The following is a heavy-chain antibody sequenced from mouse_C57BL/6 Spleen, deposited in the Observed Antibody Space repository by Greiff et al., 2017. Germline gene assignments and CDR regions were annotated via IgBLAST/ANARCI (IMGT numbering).Heavy chain of an antibody. Sequence: QVQLQQPGAELVRPGSSVKLSCKASGYTFTSYWMDWVKQRPGQGLEWIGNIYPSDSETHYNQKFKDKATLTVDKSSSTAYMQLSSLTSEDSAVYYCAREGDLLWLRQVFDYWGQGTTLTVSS. CDR1: GYTFTSYW. D-gene: IGHD2-2*01. V-gene: IGHV1-61*01. CDR2: IYPSDSET. J-gene: IGHJ2*01. CDR3: AREGDLLWLRQVFDY.